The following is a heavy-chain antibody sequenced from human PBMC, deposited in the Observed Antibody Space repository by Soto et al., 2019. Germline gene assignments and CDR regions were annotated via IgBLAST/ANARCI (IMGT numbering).Heavy chain of an antibody. D-gene: IGHD6-13*01. CDR2: ISHDGSDK. Sequence: QVQLVESGGGVVRPGRSLRLTCAASGFTFRNYGMHWVRQAPGKGLEWVAVISHDGSDKYYADSMKGRFIISRDNCENTLFLNMNSLKPEDTAVYYCAKENQHLVHDYWGQGTLVTVSS. CDR1: GFTFRNYG. J-gene: IGHJ4*02. V-gene: IGHV3-30*18. CDR3: AKENQHLVHDY.